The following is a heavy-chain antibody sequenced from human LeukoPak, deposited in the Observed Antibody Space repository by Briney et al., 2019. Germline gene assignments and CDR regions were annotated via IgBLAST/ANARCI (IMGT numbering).Heavy chain of an antibody. D-gene: IGHD3-3*01. Sequence: GGSLRLSSAASGFTFSSYSMNWVRQAPGKGLGWVSYISSSSSTIYYADSVKGRFTISRDNAKNSVYLQMNSLRAEDTALYYCARDMAIFGVDNWFDPWGQGTLVTVSS. CDR3: ARDMAIFGVDNWFDP. CDR1: GFTFSSYS. J-gene: IGHJ5*02. CDR2: ISSSSSTI. V-gene: IGHV3-48*04.